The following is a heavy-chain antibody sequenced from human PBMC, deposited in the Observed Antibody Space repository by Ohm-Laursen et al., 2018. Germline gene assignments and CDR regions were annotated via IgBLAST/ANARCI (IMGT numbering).Heavy chain of an antibody. CDR2: IKQDGSEK. J-gene: IGHJ4*02. Sequence: SLRLSCSASGFTFRSFWMSWVRQAPGKGLEWVANIKQDGSEKYYVDSVKGRLTISRDNAKNSLYLQMNSLRAEDTAVYYCARGIAATGTSHFDYWGQGTLVTVFS. D-gene: IGHD6-25*01. V-gene: IGHV3-7*04. CDR3: ARGIAATGTSHFDY. CDR1: GFTFRSFW.